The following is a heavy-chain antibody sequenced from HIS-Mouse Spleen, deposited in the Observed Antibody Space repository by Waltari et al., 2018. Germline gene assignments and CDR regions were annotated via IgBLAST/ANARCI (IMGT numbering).Heavy chain of an antibody. J-gene: IGHJ4*02. V-gene: IGHV3-30*18. CDR2: ISYDGSKK. CDR3: AKASSGWLDY. D-gene: IGHD6-19*01. CDR1: GFTFSSYG. Sequence: QVQLVESGGGVVQPGRSLRLSCAASGFTFSSYGMPWVRQAPGQGMEWGAVISYDGSKKCYAESVKVRFTISRDNSKNTLYLQMNSLRAEDTAVYYCAKASSGWLDYWGQGTLVTVSS.